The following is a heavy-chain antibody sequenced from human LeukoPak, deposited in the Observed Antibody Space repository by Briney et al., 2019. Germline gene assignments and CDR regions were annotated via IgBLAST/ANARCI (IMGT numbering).Heavy chain of an antibody. D-gene: IGHD2-2*01. CDR2: IKEDGSAQ. V-gene: IGHV3-7*01. Sequence: GGSLRLSCAASGFTFNGYWMSWVRQAPGKGLEWVANIKEDGSAQYYVGSVKGRFTIFRDNAKNSLNLQMNSLRAEDTAVYYCATSSNAPGNHWGQGTLVTVSS. CDR1: GFTFNGYW. J-gene: IGHJ5*02. CDR3: ATSSNAPGNH.